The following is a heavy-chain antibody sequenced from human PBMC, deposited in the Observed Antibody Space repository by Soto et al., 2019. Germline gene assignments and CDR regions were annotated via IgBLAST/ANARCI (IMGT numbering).Heavy chain of an antibody. CDR3: ARGSGYSYGSYDAFDI. Sequence: GGSLRLSCAASGFTFSSYSMNWVRQAPGKGLEWVSSISSSSSYIYYADSVKGRFTISRDNAKNSLYLQMNSLRAEDTAVYYCARGSGYSYGSYDAFDIWGQGTMVTVSS. CDR2: ISSSSSYI. J-gene: IGHJ3*02. D-gene: IGHD5-18*01. CDR1: GFTFSSYS. V-gene: IGHV3-21*01.